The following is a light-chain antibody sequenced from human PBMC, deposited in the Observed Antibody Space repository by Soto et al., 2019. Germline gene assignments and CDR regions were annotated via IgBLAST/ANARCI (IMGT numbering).Light chain of an antibody. CDR3: QQSDSTPLT. CDR2: AAY. Sequence: DIQMTQSPSSLSASVGDRVTITCRASQIISNFLNWYQQKPGKAPKVLIYAAYSLQSGVPARFSGSGSGTEFTLTISSLQPEDFATYYCQQSDSTPLTFGGGTKVEIK. V-gene: IGKV1-39*01. CDR1: QIISNF. J-gene: IGKJ4*01.